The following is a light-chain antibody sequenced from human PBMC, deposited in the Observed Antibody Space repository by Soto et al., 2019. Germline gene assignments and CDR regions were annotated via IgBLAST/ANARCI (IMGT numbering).Light chain of an antibody. CDR1: QDIRGA. CDR2: DVS. CDR3: QQCNSYPIT. J-gene: IGKJ5*01. V-gene: IGKV1-13*02. Sequence: AIQLTQSPSSLSASVGDRVTITCRASQDIRGALAWYQQKPGKAPKMLIYDVSILESGVPSRFSGSSSGTDFTLTISSMQPLDFATYYCQQCNSYPITFGQGTRLEIK.